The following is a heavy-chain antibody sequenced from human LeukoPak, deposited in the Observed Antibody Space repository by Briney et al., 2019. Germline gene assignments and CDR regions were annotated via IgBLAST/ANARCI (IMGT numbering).Heavy chain of an antibody. CDR2: MNPNSGNT. V-gene: IGHV1-8*01. D-gene: IGHD2-21*02. Sequence: GASVKVSCKASGYTFTSYDINWVRQATGQGLEWMGWMNPNSGNTGYAQKFQGRVTMTRNTSISTAYMELSSLRSEDTAVYYCARSFSTRVDSPKNTGVVVTAFDYWGQGTLVTVSS. J-gene: IGHJ4*02. CDR1: GYTFTSYD. CDR3: ARSFSTRVDSPKNTGVVVTAFDY.